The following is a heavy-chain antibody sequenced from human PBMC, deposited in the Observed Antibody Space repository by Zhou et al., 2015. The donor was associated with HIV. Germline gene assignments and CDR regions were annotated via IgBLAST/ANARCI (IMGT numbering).Heavy chain of an antibody. CDR1: GDSFNNYA. V-gene: IGHV1-69*06. D-gene: IGHD2-2*01. CDR2: IIPIFDTM. Sequence: QVQLVQSGAEVKKPGAPVKVSCKASGDSFNNYAISWVRQAPGHGLEWLGGIIPIFDTMFYAQRFRGRVTITADRSTRTAFLELTSLESEDTATYFCARDLVPCSSSSCSRYGASYNYFHAMDVWGQGTTVTVAS. J-gene: IGHJ6*02. CDR3: ARDLVPCSSSSCSRYGASYNYFHAMDV.